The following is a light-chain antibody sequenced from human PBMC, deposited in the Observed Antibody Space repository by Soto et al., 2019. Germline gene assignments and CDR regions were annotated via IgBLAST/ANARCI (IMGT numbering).Light chain of an antibody. Sequence: EIVLPQSPGTLSLSPGERATLSCRASQSINNRYLAWYQQKPGQAPRLLIYAASSRATGIPDRFSGSGSGTDFTLTISRLEPEDFAVYYCQQFGSSPGFTFGPGTKVDIK. J-gene: IGKJ3*01. V-gene: IGKV3-20*01. CDR3: QQFGSSPGFT. CDR1: QSINNRY. CDR2: AAS.